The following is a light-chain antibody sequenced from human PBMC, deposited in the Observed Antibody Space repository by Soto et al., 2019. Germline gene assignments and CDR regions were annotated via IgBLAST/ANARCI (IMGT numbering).Light chain of an antibody. CDR3: SSYTSSFTLI. Sequence: QPVLTQPASVSGSPGQSITISCTGTSSDVGGYNFVSWYQQHPGKSPKLIIYEVSDRPSGVSNRFSGSKSGNTASLTISGLQADDEADYHCSSYTSSFTLIFGGGTKLTVL. CDR2: EVS. J-gene: IGLJ2*01. V-gene: IGLV2-14*01. CDR1: SSDVGGYNF.